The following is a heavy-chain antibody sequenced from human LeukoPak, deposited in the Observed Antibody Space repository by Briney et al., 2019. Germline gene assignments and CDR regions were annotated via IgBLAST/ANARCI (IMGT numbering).Heavy chain of an antibody. Sequence: GGSLRLSCAASGFTFSGCSMSWVRQAPGKGLEWVSAISGSGGSTYYADSVKGRFTISRDNPKNTLYVQMNSLRAEDTAVYYCARLYSSTWENYFDYWGQGTLVTVSS. D-gene: IGHD6-13*01. J-gene: IGHJ4*02. V-gene: IGHV3-23*01. CDR3: ARLYSSTWENYFDY. CDR1: GFTFSGCS. CDR2: ISGSGGST.